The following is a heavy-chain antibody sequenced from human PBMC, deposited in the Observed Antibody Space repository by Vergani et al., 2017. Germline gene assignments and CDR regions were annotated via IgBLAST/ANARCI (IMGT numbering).Heavy chain of an antibody. J-gene: IGHJ4*02. CDR2: ISSSSSYI. CDR1: GFTFSSYS. Sequence: EVQLVESGGGLVKPGGSLRLSCAASGFTFSSYSMNWVRQAPGKGLEWVSSISSSSSYIYYADSVKGRFTISRDNAKNSLYLQMNSLRAEDTAVYYCARGPSPYYYDSSGYYGEVGCYWGQGTLVTVSS. V-gene: IGHV3-21*01. D-gene: IGHD3-22*01. CDR3: ARGPSPYYYDSSGYYGEVGCY.